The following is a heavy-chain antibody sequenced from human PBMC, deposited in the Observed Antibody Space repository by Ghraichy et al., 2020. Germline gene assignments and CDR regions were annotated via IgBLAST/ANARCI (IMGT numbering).Heavy chain of an antibody. V-gene: IGHV4-59*01. CDR2: IYYSGST. CDR1: GGSISSYY. Sequence: SETLSLTCTVSGGSISSYYWSWIRQPPGKGLEWIGYIYYSGSTNYNPSLKSRVTISVDTSKNQFSLKLSSVTAADTAVYYCARDLRVAGNRVEAFDIWGQGTMVTVSS. D-gene: IGHD6-19*01. CDR3: ARDLRVAGNRVEAFDI. J-gene: IGHJ3*02.